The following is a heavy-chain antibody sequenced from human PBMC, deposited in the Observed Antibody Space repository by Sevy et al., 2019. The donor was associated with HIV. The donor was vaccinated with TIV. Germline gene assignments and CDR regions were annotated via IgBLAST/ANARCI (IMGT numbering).Heavy chain of an antibody. J-gene: IGHJ6*02. D-gene: IGHD5-18*01. V-gene: IGHV3-30-3*01. Sequence: GGSLRLSCAASGFTFSRYAMHWVRQAPGKGLEWLAVISYDGSTKYYTDSVKGRFTISRDNSKNTLYLQMNSLKVEDTAVYYCARVKGGYSFGYYGMDVWGQGTTVTVSS. CDR2: ISYDGSTK. CDR1: GFTFSRYA. CDR3: ARVKGGYSFGYYGMDV.